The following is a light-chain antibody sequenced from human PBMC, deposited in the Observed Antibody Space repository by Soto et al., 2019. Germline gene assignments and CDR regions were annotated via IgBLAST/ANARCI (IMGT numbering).Light chain of an antibody. CDR1: QSVSSY. J-gene: IGKJ1*01. Sequence: ETVLTQSPGTLSWSPGEGAALSCRAIQSVSSYLAWYQQKPGQAPRLLIYGASSRATGIPDRFSGSGSGTDFTLTISRLEPEDFAVFYCQKYGSSPWTFGQGTKVDIK. CDR2: GAS. V-gene: IGKV3-20*01. CDR3: QKYGSSPWT.